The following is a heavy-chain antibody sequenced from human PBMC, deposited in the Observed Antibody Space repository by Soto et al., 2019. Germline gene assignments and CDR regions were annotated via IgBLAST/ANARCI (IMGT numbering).Heavy chain of an antibody. Sequence: SSVKVSCKASGGTFSSYAISWARQAPGQGIEWMGGIIPIFGTANYAQKFQGRVTITADESTSTAYMELSSLRAEDTAVYYCAKVGRDIVLMVYVLTWFDPWGQGTLVTVSS. D-gene: IGHD2-8*01. V-gene: IGHV1-69*13. J-gene: IGHJ5*02. CDR3: AKVGRDIVLMVYVLTWFDP. CDR2: IIPIFGTA. CDR1: GGTFSSYA.